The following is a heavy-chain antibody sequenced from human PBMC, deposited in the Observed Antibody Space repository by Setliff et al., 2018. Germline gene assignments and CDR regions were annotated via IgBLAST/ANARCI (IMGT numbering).Heavy chain of an antibody. CDR2: IWFDGSNH. CDR1: GFNFSSYG. CDR3: AKSGGDHCCPLYHHYYMDV. J-gene: IGHJ6*03. V-gene: IGHV3-33*06. D-gene: IGHD2-21*02. Sequence: GGSLRLSCAASGFNFSSYGMHWVRQAPGKGLEWVAAIWFDGSNHYYVDSVKGRFIISRDNSKNTLYLQMNSLRPEDTAVYYCAKSGGDHCCPLYHHYYMDVWGTGTTVTVSS.